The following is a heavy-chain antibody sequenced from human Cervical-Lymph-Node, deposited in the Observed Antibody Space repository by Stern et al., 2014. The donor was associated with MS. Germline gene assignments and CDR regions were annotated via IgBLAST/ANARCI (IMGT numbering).Heavy chain of an antibody. CDR1: GFTFSSYS. CDR3: ARDNAIAVAGTGLGY. Sequence: EVQLVESGGGLVKPGGSLRLSCAASGFTFSSYSMNWVRQAPGKGLEWVSSISSSRSYIYYADSVKGRFTISRDNAKNSLYLQMNSLRAEDTAVYYCARDNAIAVAGTGLGYWGQGTLVTVSS. V-gene: IGHV3-21*01. J-gene: IGHJ4*02. D-gene: IGHD6-19*01. CDR2: ISSSRSYI.